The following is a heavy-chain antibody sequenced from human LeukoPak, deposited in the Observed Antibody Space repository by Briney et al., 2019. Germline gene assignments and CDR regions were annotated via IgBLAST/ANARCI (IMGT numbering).Heavy chain of an antibody. Sequence: GASVKVSCKASGYTFTGYYMHWVRQAPGQGLEWMGWISAYNGNTNYAQKLQGRVTMTTDTSTSTAYMELRSLRSDDTAVYYCARDNHLYDFDYWGQGTLVTVSS. D-gene: IGHD5/OR15-5a*01. CDR2: ISAYNGNT. CDR1: GYTFTGYY. CDR3: ARDNHLYDFDY. V-gene: IGHV1-18*04. J-gene: IGHJ4*02.